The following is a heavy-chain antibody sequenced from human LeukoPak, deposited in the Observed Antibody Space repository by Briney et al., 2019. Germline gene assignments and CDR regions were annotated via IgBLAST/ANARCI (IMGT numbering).Heavy chain of an antibody. CDR3: ARDRIVVVVAAIREGFDP. D-gene: IGHD2-15*01. J-gene: IGHJ5*02. CDR2: ISSSSSYI. V-gene: IGHV3-21*01. Sequence: GGSLRLSCAASTFTFSSYSINWVRQAPGKGLEWVSSISSSSSYIYYADSVKGRFTISRDNAKNSLYLQMNSLRAEDTAVYYCARDRIVVVVAAIREGFDPWGQGTLVTVSS. CDR1: TFTFSSYS.